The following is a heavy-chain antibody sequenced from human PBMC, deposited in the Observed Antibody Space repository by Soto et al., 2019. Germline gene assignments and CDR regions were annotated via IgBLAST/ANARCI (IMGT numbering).Heavy chain of an antibody. CDR3: ARERGYYDFWSGIPTYGMDV. V-gene: IGHV3-30-3*01. CDR2: ISYDGSNK. Sequence: QVQLVEAGGGVVQPGRSLRLSCAASGFTFSSYAMHWVRQAPGKGLEWVAVISYDGSNKYYADSVKGRFTISRDNSKNTLYLQMNSLRAEDTAVYYCARERGYYDFWSGIPTYGMDVWGQGTTVTVSS. J-gene: IGHJ6*02. CDR1: GFTFSSYA. D-gene: IGHD3-3*01.